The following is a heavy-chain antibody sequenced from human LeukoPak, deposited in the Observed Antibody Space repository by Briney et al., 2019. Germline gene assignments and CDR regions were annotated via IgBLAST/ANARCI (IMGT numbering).Heavy chain of an antibody. J-gene: IGHJ4*02. D-gene: IGHD2-21*01. Sequence: GGSLRLSCAGSGFTFSDSYMSWIRQAPGKGLEWVSYIIPSSGYTNYADSVKGRFTISRDNAKNSLYLQMNSLRAEDTAVCYCARVVGDTGYYFDYWGQGSLVTVSS. CDR1: GFTFSDSY. CDR2: IIPSSGYT. V-gene: IGHV3-11*06. CDR3: ARVVGDTGYYFDY.